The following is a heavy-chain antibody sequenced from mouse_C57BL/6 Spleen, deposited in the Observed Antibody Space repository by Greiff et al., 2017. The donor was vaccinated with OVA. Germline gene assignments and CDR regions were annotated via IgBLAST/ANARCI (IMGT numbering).Heavy chain of an antibody. D-gene: IGHD4-1*01. J-gene: IGHJ3*01. CDR3: ASEELGPFAY. CDR2: ISYDGSN. Sequence: VQLQESGPGLVKPSPSLSLTCSVTGYSITRGYFWNWIRQFTGNKLEWRGFISYDGSNNYNPSLKNRTSITLDTSTNQFFLKLNSVTTEDTATYYCASEELGPFAYWGQGTLVTVSA. CDR1: GYSITRGYF. V-gene: IGHV3-6*01.